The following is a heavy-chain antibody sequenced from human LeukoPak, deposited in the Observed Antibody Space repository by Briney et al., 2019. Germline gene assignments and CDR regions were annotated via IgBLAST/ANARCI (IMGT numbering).Heavy chain of an antibody. Sequence: GGSLRLSCAASGFTFSSYAMSWVRQAPGKGLEWVSAISGSGGSTYYADSVKGRFAISRDNSKNTLYLQMNSLRAEDTAVYYCAKAPTGGCYLGDYWGQGTLVTVSS. CDR2: ISGSGGST. CDR1: GFTFSSYA. V-gene: IGHV3-23*01. CDR3: AKAPTGGCYLGDY. D-gene: IGHD1-26*01. J-gene: IGHJ4*02.